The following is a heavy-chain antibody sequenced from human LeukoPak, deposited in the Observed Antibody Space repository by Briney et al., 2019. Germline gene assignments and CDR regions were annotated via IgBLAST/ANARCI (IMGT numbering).Heavy chain of an antibody. CDR1: GFTFSTYG. J-gene: IGHJ4*02. CDR2: IWFDGSHK. D-gene: IGHD5-18*01. V-gene: IGHV3-33*01. CDR3: AREWTIGGIQLWFGEIDY. Sequence: PGRSLMLSCEASGFTFSTYGMHWVRQAPGKGLEWVAIIWFDGSHKFYADSVKGRFTVSRDSSKNTLYLQMNSLRAEDTAVYYCAREWTIGGIQLWFGEIDYWGQGTLVTVSS.